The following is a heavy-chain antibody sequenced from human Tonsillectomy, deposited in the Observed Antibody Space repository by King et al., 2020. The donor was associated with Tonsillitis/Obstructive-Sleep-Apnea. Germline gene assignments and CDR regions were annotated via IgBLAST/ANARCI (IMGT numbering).Heavy chain of an antibody. D-gene: IGHD2-15*01. J-gene: IGHJ3*02. V-gene: IGHV3-7*04. CDR2: IKQDGSEK. Sequence: VQLVESGGGLVQPGGSLRLSCAASGFIFSNYWMSWVRQAPGKGLEWVANIKQDGSEKYYVDSVKGRFTISRDNAKNSLYLQMNSLRAEDTAVYYCARDVSTKIAASYYDAFDIWGQGTMVTVSS. CDR1: GFIFSNYW. CDR3: ARDVSTKIAASYYDAFDI.